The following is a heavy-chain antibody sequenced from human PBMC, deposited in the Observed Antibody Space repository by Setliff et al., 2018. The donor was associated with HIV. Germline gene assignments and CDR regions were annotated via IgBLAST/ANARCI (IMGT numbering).Heavy chain of an antibody. J-gene: IGHJ4*02. CDR1: GFTFSNYW. CDR3: ARWSGRTGGF. Sequence: PGGSLRLSCEASGFTFSNYWMYWVRQAPGKGLVWVSRIERDGSSTDYADSVKGRFTISRDNAKSSLYLQMTNLRVDDTAVYYCARWSGRTGGFWGQGILVTVSS. V-gene: IGHV3-74*01. D-gene: IGHD5-12*01. CDR2: IERDGSST.